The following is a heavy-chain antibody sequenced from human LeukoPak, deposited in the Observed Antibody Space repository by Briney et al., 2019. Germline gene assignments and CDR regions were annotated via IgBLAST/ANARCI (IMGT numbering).Heavy chain of an antibody. CDR2: INSDGSST. Sequence: GGSLRLSCVASGFTLSNYWMHWVRQAPGKGLVWVSRINSDGSSTSYADSVKCRFTISRDNGKNTLDLQMNSLSADDTAVYFCTSQFSTAGGYWGQGTLVTVSS. V-gene: IGHV3-74*01. J-gene: IGHJ4*02. CDR1: GFTLSNYW. CDR3: TSQFSTAGGY. D-gene: IGHD4-17*01.